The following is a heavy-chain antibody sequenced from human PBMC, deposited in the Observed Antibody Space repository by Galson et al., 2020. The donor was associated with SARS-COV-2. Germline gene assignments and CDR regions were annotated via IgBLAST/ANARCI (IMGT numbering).Heavy chain of an antibody. V-gene: IGHV3-48*02. CDR1: GFTFSTSY. Sequence: GESLKISCAASGFTFSTSYMSWVRQAPGKGLEWLSYIGGSSDVFKYADSVKGRFTISRDNAKNLLYLQMNSLRDEDTAVYYCAGWYIRFWGQGTLVTVSS. CDR2: IGGSSDVF. J-gene: IGHJ4*02. CDR3: AGWYIRF. D-gene: IGHD6-19*01.